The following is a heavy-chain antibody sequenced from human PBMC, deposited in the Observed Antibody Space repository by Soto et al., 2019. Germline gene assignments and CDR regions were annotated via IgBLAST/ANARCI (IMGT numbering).Heavy chain of an antibody. CDR2: INPNSGGT. Sequence: QVPLVQSGAEVKKPGASVKVSCKASGYTFTGYYMHWVRQAPGQGLEWMGWINPNSGGTNYAQKFQGWVTMTRDTSISTAYMELSRLRSDDTDVYYCARDTRDTMARGVPLKGFDPWGQGTLVTVSS. CDR3: ARDTRDTMARGVPLKGFDP. V-gene: IGHV1-2*04. D-gene: IGHD3-10*01. J-gene: IGHJ5*02. CDR1: GYTFTGYY.